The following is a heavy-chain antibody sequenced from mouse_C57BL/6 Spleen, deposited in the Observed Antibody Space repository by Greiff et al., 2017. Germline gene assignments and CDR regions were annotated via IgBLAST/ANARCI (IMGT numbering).Heavy chain of an antibody. Sequence: QVQLKQPGAELVRPGSSVKLSCKASGYTFTSYWMDWVKQRPGQGLEWIGNIYPSDSETHYNQKFKDKATLTVDKSSSTAYMQLSSLTSEDSAVYYCARSTNYLDYWGQGTTLTVSS. J-gene: IGHJ2*01. CDR2: IYPSDSET. CDR1: GYTFTSYW. V-gene: IGHV1-61*01. CDR3: ARSTNYLDY.